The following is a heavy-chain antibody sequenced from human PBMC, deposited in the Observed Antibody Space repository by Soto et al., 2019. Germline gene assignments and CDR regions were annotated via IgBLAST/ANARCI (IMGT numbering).Heavy chain of an antibody. D-gene: IGHD1-26*01. CDR2: ISSYNGNT. J-gene: IGHJ4*02. CDR3: ARDKGIVGSKGGFGY. Sequence: QVQLVQSGAEVKKPGASVKVSCKASGYTFTSYGISWVRQAPGQGLEWMGWISSYNGNTNYSQKLQGRVTMTTDTSTSTAYMELRSLRSDDTAVYYCARDKGIVGSKGGFGYWGQGTLVTVSS. V-gene: IGHV1-18*04. CDR1: GYTFTSYG.